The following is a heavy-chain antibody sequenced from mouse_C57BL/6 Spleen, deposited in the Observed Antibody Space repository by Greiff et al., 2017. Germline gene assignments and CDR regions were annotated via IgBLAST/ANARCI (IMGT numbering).Heavy chain of an antibody. CDR2: INPNNGGT. V-gene: IGHV1-18*01. Sequence: VQLKESGPELVKPGASVKIPCKASGYTFTDYNMDWVKQSHGKSLEWIGDINPNNGGTIYNQKFKGKATLTVDKSSSTAYMELRSLTSEDTAVYYCARYYGSSPHYYAMDYWGQGTSVTVSS. CDR1: GYTFTDYN. D-gene: IGHD1-1*01. J-gene: IGHJ4*01. CDR3: ARYYGSSPHYYAMDY.